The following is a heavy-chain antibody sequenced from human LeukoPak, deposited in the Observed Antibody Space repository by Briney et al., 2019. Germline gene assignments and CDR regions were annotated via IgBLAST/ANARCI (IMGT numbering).Heavy chain of an antibody. Sequence: GGSLRLSCAASGFTVSSNYMSWVRQAPGKGLEWVSVVYSGGRTYYADSVKDRFTISKVNSKNTLYLQVNSLRAEDTAMYYCAREAVAVAGHFDYWGQGTLVTVSS. D-gene: IGHD6-19*01. CDR2: VYSGGRT. J-gene: IGHJ4*02. CDR3: AREAVAVAGHFDY. CDR1: GFTVSSNY. V-gene: IGHV3-53*01.